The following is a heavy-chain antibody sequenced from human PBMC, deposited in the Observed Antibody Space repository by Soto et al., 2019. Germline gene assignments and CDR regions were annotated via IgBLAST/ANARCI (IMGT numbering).Heavy chain of an antibody. CDR3: ARAFQYCGGDCYSYYFDY. J-gene: IGHJ4*02. CDR1: GYTFTSYA. D-gene: IGHD2-21*02. Sequence: GASVKVCCKASGYTFTSYAMHWVRQAPEQRLEWMGWINAGNGNTRYSQKFQGRVTITADESTSTAYMELSSLRSEDTAVYYCARAFQYCGGDCYSYYFDYWGQGTLVTVSS. CDR2: INAGNGNT. V-gene: IGHV1-3*01.